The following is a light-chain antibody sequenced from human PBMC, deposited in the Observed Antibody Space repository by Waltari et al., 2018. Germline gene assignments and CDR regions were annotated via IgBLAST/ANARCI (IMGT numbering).Light chain of an antibody. Sequence: EIVLTQSPGTLSLSPGERATLSCRASQSVSSSYLAWYQQKPGQAPRLLIYGASSRATVIPDRFSGSGSGTDFTLTISRLEPEDFAVYYCQQYGSSPWTFGQGTKVEIK. V-gene: IGKV3-20*01. CDR2: GAS. CDR1: QSVSSSY. J-gene: IGKJ1*01. CDR3: QQYGSSPWT.